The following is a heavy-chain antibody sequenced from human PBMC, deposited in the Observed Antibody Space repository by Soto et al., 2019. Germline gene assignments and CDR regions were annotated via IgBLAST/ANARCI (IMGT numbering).Heavy chain of an antibody. CDR1: GGSFSGYY. CDR3: ARGEEAPDAFDI. Sequence: QVQLQQWGAGLLKPSETLSLTCAVYGGSFSGYYWSWIRQPPGKGLEWIGEINHSGSTNYNPSLKSRVTISVDTSKNQFSLKLSSVTAADTAVYYCARGEEAPDAFDIWGQGTMVTVSS. J-gene: IGHJ3*02. V-gene: IGHV4-34*01. CDR2: INHSGST.